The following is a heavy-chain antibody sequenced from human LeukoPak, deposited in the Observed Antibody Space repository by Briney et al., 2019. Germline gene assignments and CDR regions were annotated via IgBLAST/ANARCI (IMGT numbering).Heavy chain of an antibody. CDR3: ARGPAAAATPDY. CDR2: IIPILGIA. J-gene: IGHJ4*02. Sequence: GASVKVSCKASGGTFSSYAISWVRQAPGQGLEWMGRIIPILGIANYAQKFQGRVTITADKSTSTAYMELSSLRSEDTAVYYCARGPAAAATPDYWGQGTLVTVSS. D-gene: IGHD6-13*01. V-gene: IGHV1-69*04. CDR1: GGTFSSYA.